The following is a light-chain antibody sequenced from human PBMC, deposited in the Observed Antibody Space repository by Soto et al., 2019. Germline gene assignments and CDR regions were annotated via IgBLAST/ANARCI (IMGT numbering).Light chain of an antibody. CDR1: SSDIGGYNY. V-gene: IGLV2-14*01. J-gene: IGLJ3*02. CDR2: DVT. Sequence: QSVLTQPASVSGSPGQSITISCTGTSSDIGGYNYVSWYQQHPGKAPKLMIYDVTNRPSGVSTRFSGSKSGNTASLTISGLQPEDEADYYCSSYTTSSTLDVFGGGTKLTVL. CDR3: SSYTTSSTLDV.